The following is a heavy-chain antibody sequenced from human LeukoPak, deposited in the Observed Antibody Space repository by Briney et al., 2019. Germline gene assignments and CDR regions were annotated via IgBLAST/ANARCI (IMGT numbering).Heavy chain of an antibody. CDR1: GFTVSSNY. J-gene: IGHJ6*02. Sequence: GGSLRLSCAASGFTVSSNYMSWVRQAPGKGLEWVSVIYSGGSTYYADSVKGRFTISRDNSKNTLYPQMNSLRAEDTAVYYCARGSSGWDVGYYYYYGMDVWGQGTTVTVSS. CDR2: IYSGGST. V-gene: IGHV3-53*01. D-gene: IGHD6-19*01. CDR3: ARGSSGWDVGYYYYYGMDV.